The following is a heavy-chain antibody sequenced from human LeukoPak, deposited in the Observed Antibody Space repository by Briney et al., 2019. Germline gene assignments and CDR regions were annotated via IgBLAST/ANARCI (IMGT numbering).Heavy chain of an antibody. V-gene: IGHV3-48*02. CDR3: ARAATFDYYDSSAYYYDPFDH. CDR1: GFTFSSYS. D-gene: IGHD3-22*01. Sequence: GGSLRLSCAASGFTFSSYSMNWVRQAPGKGLEWVSYISSSSSTIYYADSVKGRFTISRDNAKNSLYLQMNSLRDEDTAVYYCARAATFDYYDSSAYYYDPFDHWGQGTLVTVSS. J-gene: IGHJ4*02. CDR2: ISSSSSTI.